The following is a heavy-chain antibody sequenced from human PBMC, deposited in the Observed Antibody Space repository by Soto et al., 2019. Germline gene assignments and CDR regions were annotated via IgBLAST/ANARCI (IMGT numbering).Heavy chain of an antibody. Sequence: GASVKVSFKASGYTFTGYYMHWLRQAPGQGLEWMGWINPNSGGTNYAQKFQGRVTMTRDTSISTAYMELSRLRSDDTAVYYCARDRGIAAPPDAFDIWGQGTMVTVSS. V-gene: IGHV1-2*02. D-gene: IGHD6-13*01. J-gene: IGHJ3*02. CDR3: ARDRGIAAPPDAFDI. CDR1: GYTFTGYY. CDR2: INPNSGGT.